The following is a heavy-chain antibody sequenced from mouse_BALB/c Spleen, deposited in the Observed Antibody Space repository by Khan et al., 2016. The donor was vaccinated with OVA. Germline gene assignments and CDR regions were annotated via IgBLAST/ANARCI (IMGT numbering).Heavy chain of an antibody. D-gene: IGHD2-14*01. Sequence: EVQLQESGPELVKPGASVKMSCEASGYTFTSYVIHWVKQKPGQGLEWIGYIYPFNDDTKYNEKLKGKATLTSDTSSSTAYMELRSLTSEDSAVYYCAKNYRYDVYFDYWGQGTTLTVSS. V-gene: IGHV1S136*01. CDR2: IYPFNDDT. CDR3: AKNYRYDVYFDY. CDR1: GYTFTSYV. J-gene: IGHJ2*01.